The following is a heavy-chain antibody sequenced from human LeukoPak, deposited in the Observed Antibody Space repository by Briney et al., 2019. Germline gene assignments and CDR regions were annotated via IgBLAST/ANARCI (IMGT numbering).Heavy chain of an antibody. CDR3: ARANFLYCSSTTCLFDY. J-gene: IGHJ4*02. V-gene: IGHV1-2*02. CDR1: GYTFTDYY. D-gene: IGHD2-2*01. CDR2: INPNDGDT. Sequence: ASVKVSCKASGYTFTDYYMHWVRQAPGQGFEWMGWINPNDGDTNYAQKFHGRVTMTRDTSISKAHMEVSRLRSDDTAVYYCARANFLYCSSTTCLFDYWGQGTLATVSS.